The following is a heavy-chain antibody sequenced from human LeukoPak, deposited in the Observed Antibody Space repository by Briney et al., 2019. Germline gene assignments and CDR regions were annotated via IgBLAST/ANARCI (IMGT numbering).Heavy chain of an antibody. CDR3: ARDGYTTSSVFRD. Sequence: GGSLKLSCAASGFTFTSYWMTWVRQAPGKGLEWVANTKHDGSERYYVDSVKGRFTISRDNVKNSLFLQMDSLRAEDTAVYYCARDGYTTSSVFRDWGQGTLVTVSS. CDR2: TKHDGSER. CDR1: GFTFTSYW. J-gene: IGHJ4*02. D-gene: IGHD6-6*01. V-gene: IGHV3-7*01.